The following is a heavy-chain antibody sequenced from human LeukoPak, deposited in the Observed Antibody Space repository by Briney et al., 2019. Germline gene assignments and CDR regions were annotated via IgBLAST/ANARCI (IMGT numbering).Heavy chain of an antibody. CDR1: GFTFSSYV. CDR2: ISSNEGST. CDR3: AREALGSGWYDDAFDI. D-gene: IGHD6-19*01. V-gene: IGHV3-64*01. Sequence: GGSLRLSCAASGFTFSSYVMHWVRQAPGKGLEYVSAISSNEGSTYYANSVKGRFTISRDNSKNTLYLQMGSLRAEDMAVYYCAREALGSGWYDDAFDIWGQGTMVTVSS. J-gene: IGHJ3*02.